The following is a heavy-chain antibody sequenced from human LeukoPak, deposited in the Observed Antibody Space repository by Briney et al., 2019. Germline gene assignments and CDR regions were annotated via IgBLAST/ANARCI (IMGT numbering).Heavy chain of an antibody. D-gene: IGHD5/OR15-5a*01. J-gene: IGHJ4*02. CDR1: GFTFSNEW. CDR2: INQGGNQK. CDR3: ARGLGKGTVDL. Sequence: PGGSLRLSCKASGFTFSNEWMIWVRQAPGKGLEWVANINQGGNQKYSVDSVRGRFTISKDNAENLLYLQMGSLRVEDTAVYYCARGLGKGTVDLWGQGTLVTVSS. V-gene: IGHV3-7*01.